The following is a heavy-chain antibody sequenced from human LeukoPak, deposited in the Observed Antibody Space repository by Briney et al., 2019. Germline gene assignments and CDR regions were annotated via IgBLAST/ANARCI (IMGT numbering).Heavy chain of an antibody. D-gene: IGHD6-19*01. Sequence: ASVKVSRKASGYTFTGYYMHWVRQAPGQGLEWMGWINPNSGGTNYAQKFQGRVTMTRDTSISTAYMELSRLRSDDTAVYYCARGYSSTAYFDYWGQGTLVTVSS. CDR1: GYTFTGYY. J-gene: IGHJ4*02. CDR2: INPNSGGT. CDR3: ARGYSSTAYFDY. V-gene: IGHV1-2*02.